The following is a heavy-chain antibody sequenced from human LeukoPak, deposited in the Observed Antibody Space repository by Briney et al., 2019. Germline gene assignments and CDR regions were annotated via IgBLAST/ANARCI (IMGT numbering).Heavy chain of an antibody. CDR1: GYTFTGYY. D-gene: IGHD3-9*01. CDR2: INPSSGGT. V-gene: IGHV1-2*02. Sequence: ASVKVSCKASGYTFTGYYMHWVRQAPGQGLAWMGWINPSSGGTNYAQKFQGRVTMTRDTSISTAYMELSRLRSDDTALYYCARSPHILTGENFDYWGQGTLVTVSS. J-gene: IGHJ4*02. CDR3: ARSPHILTGENFDY.